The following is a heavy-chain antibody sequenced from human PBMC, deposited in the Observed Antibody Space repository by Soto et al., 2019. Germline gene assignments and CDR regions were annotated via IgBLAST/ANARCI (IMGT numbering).Heavy chain of an antibody. Sequence: GSLRLSCAASGFTFANYAMGWVRQAPGKGLEWVSSIVPSGGRTFYADSAKGRFTISRDNSNNTLYLQMRSLRAEDSAMYYCVKDLEVLSTIFGSWGQGTLVTVSS. V-gene: IGHV3-23*01. CDR1: GFTFANYA. CDR3: VKDLEVLSTIFGS. D-gene: IGHD1-26*01. CDR2: IVPSGGRT. J-gene: IGHJ4*02.